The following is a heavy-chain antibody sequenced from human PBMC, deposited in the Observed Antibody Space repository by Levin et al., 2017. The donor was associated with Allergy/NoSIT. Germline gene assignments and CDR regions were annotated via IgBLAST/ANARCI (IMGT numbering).Heavy chain of an antibody. V-gene: IGHV4-59*08. CDR3: ARWTRRVQYAFDI. CDR2: IYYSGST. Sequence: KSSETLSLTCTVSGGSISSYYWSWIRQPPGKGLEWIGYIYYSGSTNYNPSLKSRVTISVDTSKNQFSLKLSSVTAADTAVYYCARWTRRVQYAFDIWGQGTMVTVSS. CDR1: GGSISSYY. D-gene: IGHD1-1*01. J-gene: IGHJ3*02.